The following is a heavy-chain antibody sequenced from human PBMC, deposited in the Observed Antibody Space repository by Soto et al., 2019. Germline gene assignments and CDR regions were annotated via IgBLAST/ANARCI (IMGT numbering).Heavy chain of an antibody. CDR1: GFTFSSCS. CDR2: ISSTSSTI. J-gene: IGHJ4*02. D-gene: IGHD4-17*01. V-gene: IGHV3-48*01. CDR3: ARDHFGYYVLDY. Sequence: GGSLRLSCAASGFTFSSCSLNWVRQAPGKGLEWVSYISSTSSTIYYADSVKGRFTISRDNAKNSLYLQMNTLRAEDTAVYCCARDHFGYYVLDYWGQGTLVTVSS.